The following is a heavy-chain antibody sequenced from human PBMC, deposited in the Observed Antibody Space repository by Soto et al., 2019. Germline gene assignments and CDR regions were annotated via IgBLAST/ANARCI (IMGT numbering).Heavy chain of an antibody. V-gene: IGHV1-69*13. CDR3: ARVACSGGSCYPYYYYYYGMDV. CDR2: IIPIFGTA. D-gene: IGHD2-15*01. CDR1: GGTFRSYA. J-gene: IGHJ6*02. Sequence: SLKVSCKSSGGTFRSYAISWVRQAPGQGLEWMGGIIPIFGTANYAQKFQGRVTITADESTSTAYMELSSLRSEDTAVYYCARVACSGGSCYPYYYYYYGMDVWGQGTTVTVSS.